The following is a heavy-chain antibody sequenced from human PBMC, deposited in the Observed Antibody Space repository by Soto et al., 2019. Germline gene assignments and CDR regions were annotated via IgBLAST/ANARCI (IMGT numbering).Heavy chain of an antibody. J-gene: IGHJ4*02. CDR1: GGSISSHY. V-gene: IGHV4-4*07. D-gene: IGHD2-21*02. CDR3: ARGRGVTSPFDY. CDR2: IYTSGST. Sequence: SETLSLTCTVSGGSISSHYWSWIRQPAGKGLEWIGRIYTSGSTTSNPSLKSQITMSVDTAKIQFSLKLSSVTAADTAVYYCARGRGVTSPFDYWGQGTLVTVSS.